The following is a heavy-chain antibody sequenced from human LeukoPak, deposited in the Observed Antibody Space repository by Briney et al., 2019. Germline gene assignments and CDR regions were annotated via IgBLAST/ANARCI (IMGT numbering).Heavy chain of an antibody. J-gene: IGHJ5*02. CDR1: GFTFSGYD. CDR2: ISCSGGSK. V-gene: IGHV3-23*01. D-gene: IGHD3-22*01. Sequence: PAGTLSLSCAASGFTFSGYDMNWVRQAPGKGLEWVSAISCSGGSKYYEDSGKSRFTISRDNPKNTLYLQMNSLRAEDTAVYYCAKDSGYDCSGYPFNWFDPWGQGTLVTVSS. CDR3: AKDSGYDCSGYPFNWFDP.